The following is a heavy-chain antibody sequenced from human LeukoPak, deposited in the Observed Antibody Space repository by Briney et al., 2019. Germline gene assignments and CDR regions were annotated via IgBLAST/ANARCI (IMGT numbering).Heavy chain of an antibody. J-gene: IGHJ4*02. CDR3: ARGDCSSTSCNNPPIDY. D-gene: IGHD2-2*01. CDR1: GYTFTSYY. Sequence: GASVKVSCKASGYTFTSYYMHWVRQAPGQGLEWMGIINPSGGSTSYAQKFQGRVTMTRDTSTSTVYMELSSLRSEDTAVYYCARGDCSSTSCNNPPIDYWGQGTLVTVSS. CDR2: INPSGGST. V-gene: IGHV1-46*03.